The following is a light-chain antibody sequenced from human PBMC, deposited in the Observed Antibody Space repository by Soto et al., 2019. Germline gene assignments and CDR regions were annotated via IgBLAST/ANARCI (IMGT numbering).Light chain of an antibody. CDR2: DAS. Sequence: EIVLTQSPATLSLSPGERATLSCRASQSVKDYLAWYQQKVGQSPRLLIYDASNRATGIPARFSGSGSGTDFTLTNSSLEPEDFAIYYCQPRNSWHRTFGQGTKEEVK. CDR1: QSVKDY. CDR3: QPRNSWHRT. V-gene: IGKV3-11*01. J-gene: IGKJ1*01.